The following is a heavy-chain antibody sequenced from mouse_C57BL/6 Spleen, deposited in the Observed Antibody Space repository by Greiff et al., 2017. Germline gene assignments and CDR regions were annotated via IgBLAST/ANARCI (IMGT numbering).Heavy chain of an antibody. V-gene: IGHV1-69*01. CDR2: IDPSGSYT. D-gene: IGHD1-1*01. CDR3: ARGGGNYGTWFAY. Sequence: QVQLQQSGAELVMPGASVKLSCKASGYTFTSYWMHWVKQRPGQGLEWIGEIDPSGSYTNYNQKFKGKSTLTVDQSSSTAYMQLSSLTSEESAVYYCARGGGNYGTWFAYWGQGTLVTVSA. J-gene: IGHJ3*01. CDR1: GYTFTSYW.